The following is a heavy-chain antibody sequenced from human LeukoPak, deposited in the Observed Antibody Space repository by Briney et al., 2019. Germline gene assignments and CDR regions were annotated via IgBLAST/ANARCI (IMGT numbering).Heavy chain of an antibody. D-gene: IGHD6-13*01. V-gene: IGHV5-51*01. J-gene: IGHJ4*02. Sequence: GESLKISCKGSGYSFTTYWIGWVRQMPGKGLEWMGVINPGNSDTRYSPSFQGQVTISADKSITTAYLQWSSLKASDTAMYYCARLRWAAGDGYYFDYWGQGTPVTVSS. CDR1: GYSFTTYW. CDR3: ARLRWAAGDGYYFDY. CDR2: INPGNSDT.